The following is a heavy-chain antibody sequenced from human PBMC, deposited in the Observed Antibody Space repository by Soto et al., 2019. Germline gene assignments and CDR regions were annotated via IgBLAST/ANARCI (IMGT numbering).Heavy chain of an antibody. Sequence: PGGSLRLSCAASGFTFSSYAMSWVRQAPGKGLEWVSAISGSGGSTYYADSVKGRFTISRDNSKNTLYLQMNSLRAEDTAVYYCAKDPLISAYYYYYGMDVWGQGTTVTVSS. D-gene: IGHD3-16*01. CDR1: GFTFSSYA. CDR2: ISGSGGST. V-gene: IGHV3-23*01. J-gene: IGHJ6*02. CDR3: AKDPLISAYYYYYGMDV.